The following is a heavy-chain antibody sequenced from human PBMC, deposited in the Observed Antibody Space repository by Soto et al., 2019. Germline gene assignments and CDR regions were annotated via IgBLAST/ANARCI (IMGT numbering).Heavy chain of an antibody. V-gene: IGHV4-39*01. Sequence: SETLSLTCTLPAGSISSSSYYWDWIRQPPGKGLEWIGTIDYTGRTYQKPSPKSRVTFSVDTSKNKFSLELTSVTAADPAVYLAEGRMGALYDGMGRCGRLPTGT. CDR2: IDYTGRT. J-gene: IGHJ6*02. D-gene: IGHD2-2*01. CDR3: EGRMGALYDGMGR. CDR1: AGSISSSSYY.